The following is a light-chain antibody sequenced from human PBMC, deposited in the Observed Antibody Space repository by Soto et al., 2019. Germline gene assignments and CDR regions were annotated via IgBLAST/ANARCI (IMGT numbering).Light chain of an antibody. CDR2: GAS. Sequence: EIVMTQSPATLSVSPGERATLSCRASQSVSSNLAWYQQKPGQAPRLLIYGASTRATGIPARFSGSGSGTDFPITISSLQSEDFAFFYCQQYNNWPPWTFGQGPKVEI. CDR3: QQYNNWPPWT. V-gene: IGKV3-15*01. J-gene: IGKJ1*01. CDR1: QSVSSN.